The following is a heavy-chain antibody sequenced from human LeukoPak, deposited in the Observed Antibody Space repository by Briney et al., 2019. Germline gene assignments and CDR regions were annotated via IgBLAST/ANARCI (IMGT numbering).Heavy chain of an antibody. J-gene: IGHJ4*02. CDR2: IWYDGSNK. CDR3: ARGALGSSGYALDY. CDR1: GFTFSSYG. V-gene: IGHV3-33*01. Sequence: GSLRLSCAASGFTFSSYGMHWVRQAPGKGLEWGAVIWYDGSNKYYADSVKGRFTISRDNSKNTLYLQMNSLRAEDTAVYYCARGALGSSGYALDYWGQGTLVTVSS. D-gene: IGHD5-12*01.